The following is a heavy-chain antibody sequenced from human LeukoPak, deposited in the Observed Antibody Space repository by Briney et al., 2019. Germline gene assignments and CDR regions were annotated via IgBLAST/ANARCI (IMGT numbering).Heavy chain of an antibody. J-gene: IGHJ4*02. D-gene: IGHD3-22*01. CDR1: GFSLITSGVG. Sequence: SGPTLVNPTQTLTLTCTFSGFSLITSGVGVGWIRQPPGKALEWLALIYWNDDKRYSPSLKSRLTITTDTSKNQVVLTMTNMDPVDTATYLCAHSGGSSGHFTYFFDYWGQGTLVTVSS. V-gene: IGHV2-5*01. CDR2: IYWNDDK. CDR3: AHSGGSSGHFTYFFDY.